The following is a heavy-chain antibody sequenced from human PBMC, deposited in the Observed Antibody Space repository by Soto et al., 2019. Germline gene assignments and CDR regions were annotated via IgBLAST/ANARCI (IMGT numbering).Heavy chain of an antibody. Sequence: DVQLLESGGHLVQPGGSLGLSSAASGFTFSSYAMSCVRQAPGKGLGWVSSVSDGGDMTYYSDSVKGRFTIASDDSNNALFLQMNSLRIEDTALYYCARGDRGGSGSPASYSYSGLDVWGQGATVTVS. CDR1: GFTFSSYA. CDR3: ARGDRGGSGSPASYSYSGLDV. D-gene: IGHD2-15*01. J-gene: IGHJ6*02. CDR2: VSDGGDMT. V-gene: IGHV3-23*01.